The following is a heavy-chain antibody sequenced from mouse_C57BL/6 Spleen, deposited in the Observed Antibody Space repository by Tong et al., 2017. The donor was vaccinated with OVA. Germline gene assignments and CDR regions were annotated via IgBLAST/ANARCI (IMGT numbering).Heavy chain of an antibody. J-gene: IGHJ4*01. CDR2: INSDGGST. CDR1: EYEFPSHD. CDR3: ARITTDAMDY. V-gene: IGHV5-2*01. Sequence: EVQLQESGGGLVQPGESLKLSCESNEYEFPSHDMSWVRKTPEKRLELVAAINSDGGSTYYPDTMERRFIISRDNAKNTLFLQMTSLRSEDTAMYYCARITTDAMDYWGQGTSVTVSS. D-gene: IGHD1-1*01.